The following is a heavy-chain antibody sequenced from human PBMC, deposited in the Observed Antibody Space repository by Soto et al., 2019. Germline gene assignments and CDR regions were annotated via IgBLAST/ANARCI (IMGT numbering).Heavy chain of an antibody. CDR3: AKDMVQLGFDYDMDV. CDR2: ISWNSGSI. CDR1: GFTFDDYA. J-gene: IGHJ6*02. Sequence: EVQLVESGGGLVQPGRSLRLSCAASGFTFDDYAMHWVRQAPGKGLEWVSGISWNSGSIGYADSVKGRFTISRDNAKNSLYLQMNILRAEDTDLYYCAKDMVQLGFDYDMDVWGQGTTVTGS. D-gene: IGHD1-1*01. V-gene: IGHV3-9*01.